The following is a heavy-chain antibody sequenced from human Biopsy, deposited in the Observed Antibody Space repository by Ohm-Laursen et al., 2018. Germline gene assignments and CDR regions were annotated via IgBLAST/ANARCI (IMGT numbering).Heavy chain of an antibody. CDR2: INPSGGST. V-gene: IGHV1-46*01. J-gene: IGHJ6*02. CDR3: AVPYYYDYGLDV. CDR1: GYTFTTYY. Sequence: ASVKVSCKASGYTFTTYYMHWARQAPGRGLEWVGIINPSGGSTTYAQKFQGRVTMTRDTSTSTVYMELSSLRSEDTAVYYCAVPYYYDYGLDVWGRGTTVTVSS.